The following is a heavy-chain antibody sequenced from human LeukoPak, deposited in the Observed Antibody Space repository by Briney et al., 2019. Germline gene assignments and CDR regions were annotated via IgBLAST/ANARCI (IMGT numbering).Heavy chain of an antibody. V-gene: IGHV4-38-2*02. J-gene: IGHJ5*02. Sequence: SEPLSLTCTVSGDSMRSSDDWGWIRQPPGKGLEWIGSIYDSGSTYYNPSLKSRVTISVDTSKNQFSLKLSSVTAADTAVYYCARVRGIEVILTEDNWFDPWGQGNLVTVSS. CDR1: GDSMRSSDD. CDR3: ARVRGIEVILTEDNWFDP. CDR2: IYDSGST. D-gene: IGHD3/OR15-3a*01.